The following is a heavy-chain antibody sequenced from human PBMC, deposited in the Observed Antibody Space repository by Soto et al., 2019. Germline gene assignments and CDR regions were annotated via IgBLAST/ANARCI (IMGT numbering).Heavy chain of an antibody. J-gene: IGHJ4*02. CDR2: ISGSGGST. CDR1: GFTFSSYA. D-gene: IGHD6-13*01. CDR3: AKDIEDHPSWYYFDY. Sequence: GGSLRLSCAASGFTFSSYAMSWVRQAPGKGLEWVSAISGSGGSTYYADSVKGRFTISRDNSKNTLYLQMNSLRAEDTAVYYCAKDIEDHPSWYYFDYWGQGTLVTVSS. V-gene: IGHV3-23*01.